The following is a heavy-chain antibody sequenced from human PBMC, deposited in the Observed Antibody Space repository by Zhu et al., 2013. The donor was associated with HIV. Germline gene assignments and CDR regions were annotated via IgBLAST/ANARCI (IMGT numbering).Heavy chain of an antibody. CDR1: GYTFTGHY. D-gene: IGHD3-16*01. J-gene: IGHJ3*02. CDR3: VRDRVFXAYDAFTI. V-gene: IGHV1-2*02. CDR2: INPYSGDT. Sequence: QVHLMQSGAEVKKPGASVRLSCKASGYTFTGHYVHWVRQAPGQGLEWMGWINPYSGDTKYAQKFQGKVAMTRDTSTSSAYMEVTRLRSDDTAVYFCVRDRVFXAYDAFTIWGQGTMVTVSS.